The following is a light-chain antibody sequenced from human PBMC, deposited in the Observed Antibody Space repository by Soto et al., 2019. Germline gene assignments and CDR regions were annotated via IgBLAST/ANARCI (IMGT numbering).Light chain of an antibody. CDR1: QNINSH. CDR2: AAS. CDR3: QQSHITTLFT. V-gene: IGKV1-39*01. Sequence: DIQMTQSPSSLSASIGDRVTITCRASQNINSHLNWYQQKPGKAPKVVIYAASRLQSGVPSRFSGSGSGKEFTLTISSLEPEDFATYYCQQSHITTLFTFGKGTKLEIK. J-gene: IGKJ2*01.